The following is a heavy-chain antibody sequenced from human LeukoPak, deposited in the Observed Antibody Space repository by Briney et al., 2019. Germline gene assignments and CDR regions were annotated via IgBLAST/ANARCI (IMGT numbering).Heavy chain of an antibody. CDR1: GGSISSYY. V-gene: IGHV4-4*07. J-gene: IGHJ6*03. CDR3: ARVALGATIGDYYYYMDV. CDR2: LYTSGST. Sequence: SETLSLTCTVSGGSISSYYWSWIRQPAGKGLEWIGRLYTSGSTNYNPSLKSRVTMSVDTSKNQFSLKLSSVTAADTAVYYCARVALGATIGDYYYYMDVWGKGTTVTVSS. D-gene: IGHD5-12*01.